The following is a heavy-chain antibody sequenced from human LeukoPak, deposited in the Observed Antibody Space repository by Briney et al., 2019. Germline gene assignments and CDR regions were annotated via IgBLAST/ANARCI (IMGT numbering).Heavy chain of an antibody. Sequence: PGGSLRLSCAASGFTFSSYGMHWVRQAPGKGLEWVAFIRYDGSNKYYADSVKGRFTISRDNSKNTLYLQMNSLRAEDTAVYYCAKDPITFGGVILPAFYFDYWGQGALDTVSS. CDR2: IRYDGSNK. CDR1: GFTFSSYG. CDR3: AKDPITFGGVILPAFYFDY. V-gene: IGHV3-30*02. J-gene: IGHJ4*02. D-gene: IGHD3-16*02.